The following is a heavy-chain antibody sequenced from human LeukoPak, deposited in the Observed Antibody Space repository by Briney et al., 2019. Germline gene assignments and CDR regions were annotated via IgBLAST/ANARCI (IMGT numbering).Heavy chain of an antibody. J-gene: IGHJ4*02. D-gene: IGHD4-11*01. CDR3: ARQSSTTVLYYFDY. CDR2: IYYRGST. V-gene: IGHV4-39*01. Sequence: SETLSLTCTVSGGSISSSTYYWGWIRQPPGKGLELIGSIYYRGSTYYNPSLKSRVTISVDTSKNQFSLKLSSVTAADTAVYFCARQSSTTVLYYFDYWGQGTLVTVSS. CDR1: GGSISSSTYY.